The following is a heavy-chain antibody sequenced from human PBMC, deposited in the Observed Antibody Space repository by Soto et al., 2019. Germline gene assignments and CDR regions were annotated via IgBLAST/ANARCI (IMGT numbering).Heavy chain of an antibody. D-gene: IGHD2-15*01. CDR3: ASAPLGYCSGGSCYLAGRDAFDI. J-gene: IGHJ3*02. V-gene: IGHV3-66*01. CDR1: GFTVSSNY. CDR2: IYSGGST. Sequence: SLRLSCAASGFTVSSNYMSWVRQAPGKGLEWVSVIYSGGSTYYADSVKGRFTISRDNSENTLYLQMNSLRAEDTAVYYCASAPLGYCSGGSCYLAGRDAFDIWGQGTMVTVSS.